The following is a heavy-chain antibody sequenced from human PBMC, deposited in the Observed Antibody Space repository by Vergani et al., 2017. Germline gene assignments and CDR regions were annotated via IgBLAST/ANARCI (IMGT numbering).Heavy chain of an antibody. CDR3: ARSIVSLNPPDYFDN. CDR2: VEDSGYF. V-gene: IGHV4-59*01. Sequence: VQLQESGPGLVRPSETLSLTCTVSGGSLSGYYWNWIRQTPGEGLEWIGYVEDSGYFNYNPSLKTRVSMSSDTSNNQFSLMLSSVTVAYTAVYYCARSIVSLNPPDYFDNWGQGTLVTVSS. D-gene: IGHD1-14*01. J-gene: IGHJ4*02. CDR1: GGSLSGYY.